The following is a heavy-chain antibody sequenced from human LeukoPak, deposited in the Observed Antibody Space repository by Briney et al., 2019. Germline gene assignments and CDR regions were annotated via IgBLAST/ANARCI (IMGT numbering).Heavy chain of an antibody. CDR3: ARFSQYYDSPTHYLDY. V-gene: IGHV4-59*08. J-gene: IGHJ4*02. D-gene: IGHD2/OR15-2a*01. CDR1: GGSFSSYY. CDR2: IYYSGST. Sequence: SETLSLTCAVYGGSFSSYYWGWIRQPPGKGLEWIGSIYYSGSTNYNPSLKTRLTISVDTSKNQFSLRLNSVTAADTAVYYCARFSQYYDSPTHYLDYWGQGILVTVSS.